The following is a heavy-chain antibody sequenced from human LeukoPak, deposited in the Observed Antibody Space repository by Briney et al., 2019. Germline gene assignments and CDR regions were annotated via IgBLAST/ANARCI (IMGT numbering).Heavy chain of an antibody. J-gene: IGHJ5*02. CDR1: GGTFSSYA. CDR2: IIPIFGTA. CDR3: ARDPDQDIVVVPAGAPGWFDP. D-gene: IGHD2-2*01. Sequence: SVKVSCKASGGTFSSYAISWVRQAPGQGLGWMGGIIPIFGTANYAQKFQGRVTITADESTSTAYMELSGLRSEDTAVYYCARDPDQDIVVVPAGAPGWFDPWGQGTLVTVSS. V-gene: IGHV1-69*13.